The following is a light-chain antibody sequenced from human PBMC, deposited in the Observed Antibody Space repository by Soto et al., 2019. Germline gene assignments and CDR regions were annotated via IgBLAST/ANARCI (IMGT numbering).Light chain of an antibody. CDR3: SSYAGSGTSYVV. V-gene: IGLV2-8*01. Sequence: QSALTQPPSASGSPGQSVTISCTGTSSDVGAYDYVSWYQQHPGKAPKLMIYEINKRPSGVPDRFSGSKSGNTASLTVSGLQAEDEADYYCSSYAGSGTSYVVFGGGTQLTVL. CDR1: SSDVGAYDY. CDR2: EIN. J-gene: IGLJ2*01.